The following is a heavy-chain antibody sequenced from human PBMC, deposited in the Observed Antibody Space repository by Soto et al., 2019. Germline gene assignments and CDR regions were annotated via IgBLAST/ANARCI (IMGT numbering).Heavy chain of an antibody. J-gene: IGHJ6*02. CDR2: TYYRSKWYN. D-gene: IGHD3-16*01. CDR1: GDSVSSNSAA. V-gene: IGHV6-1*01. Sequence: SQTLSLTCAISGDSVSSNSAAWNWIRQSPSRGLEWLGRTYYRSKWYNDYAVSVKGRISINPDTSKNLFSLQLNSVTPEDTAVYYCGRDRKGDFVMDVWRQGTTAIFSS. CDR3: GRDRKGDFVMDV.